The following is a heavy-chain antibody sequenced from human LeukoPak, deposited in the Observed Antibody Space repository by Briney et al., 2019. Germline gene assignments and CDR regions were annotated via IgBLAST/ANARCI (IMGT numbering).Heavy chain of an antibody. CDR1: GVTLSTYA. Sequence: GGSLRLSCAASGVTLSTYAMSWARQAPGKGLEWVSGISSSGSGDNTYYADSVKGRFTISRDNSKNTLYLQMNSLRAEDTAVYYCARDFAHCSSTSCPFDYWGQGTLVTVSS. D-gene: IGHD2-2*01. J-gene: IGHJ4*02. CDR2: ISSSGSGDNT. V-gene: IGHV3-23*01. CDR3: ARDFAHCSSTSCPFDY.